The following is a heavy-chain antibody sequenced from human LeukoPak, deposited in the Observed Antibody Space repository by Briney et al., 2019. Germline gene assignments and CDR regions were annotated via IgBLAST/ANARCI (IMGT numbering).Heavy chain of an antibody. J-gene: IGHJ4*02. V-gene: IGHV1-2*06. CDR1: GGTFSSYA. Sequence: ASVKVSCKASGGTFSSYAISWVRQAPGQGLEWMGRINPNSGGTNYAQKFQGRVTMTRDTSISTAYMELSRLRSDDTAVYYCARYTLRGGTYYFDYWGQGTLVTVSS. D-gene: IGHD5-12*01. CDR2: INPNSGGT. CDR3: ARYTLRGGTYYFDY.